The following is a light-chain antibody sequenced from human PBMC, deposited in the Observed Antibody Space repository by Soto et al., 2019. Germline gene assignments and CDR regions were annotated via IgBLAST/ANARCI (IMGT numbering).Light chain of an antibody. Sequence: DVQMTQSPSTLSASVGDRVTITCRASQSISSWLAWYQQKPGKAPKLLISKASDLQSGLPSTFSGSGSGTEFTLTISSLQPGDCATYYCQQDSTYPYTFGQGTKLEIK. CDR3: QQDSTYPYT. CDR1: QSISSW. J-gene: IGKJ2*01. V-gene: IGKV1-5*03. CDR2: KAS.